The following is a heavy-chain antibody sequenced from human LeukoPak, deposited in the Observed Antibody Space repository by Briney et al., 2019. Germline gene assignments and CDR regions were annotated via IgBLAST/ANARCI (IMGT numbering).Heavy chain of an antibody. J-gene: IGHJ1*01. V-gene: IGHV3-30*02. D-gene: IGHD2-2*02. CDR3: AKGGVVPAAISSEYFQH. Sequence: GGSLGLSFQGPDLPSSGYALTWVGKPQAKGLGWGHLWRYDGSNKYYADSVKGRFTISRDNSKNTLYLQMNSLRAEDTAVYYCAKGGVVPAAISSEYFQHWGQGTLVTVSS. CDR2: WRYDGSNK. CDR1: DLPSSGYA.